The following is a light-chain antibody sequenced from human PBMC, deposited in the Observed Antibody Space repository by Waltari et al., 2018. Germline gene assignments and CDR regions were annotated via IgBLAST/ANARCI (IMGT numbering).Light chain of an antibody. V-gene: IGLV1-40*01. CDR3: QSYDSSLSDSRV. J-gene: IGLJ3*02. CDR2: ANS. CDR1: TSTLWAGDA. Sequence: SVLTQPPSVSGAPGQRVTISCTWSTSTLWAGDAVHWYQQLPGTTPKLLINANSHRPSGVPDRFSGSKNGTSASLAITGLQAEDEADYYCQSYDSSLSDSRVFGGGTKLTVL.